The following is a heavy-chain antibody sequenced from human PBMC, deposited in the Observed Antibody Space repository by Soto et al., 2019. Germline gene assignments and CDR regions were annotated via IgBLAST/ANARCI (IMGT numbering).Heavy chain of an antibody. D-gene: IGHD2-2*01. J-gene: IGHJ4*02. Sequence: EVQLVESGGGLVQPGGSLRLSCAASGFTFTNAWMTWVRQAPGKGLEWVGRIRSKTDGGSAAFAAPVKGRVTISRDDSKNTLYLEMSSLKTEDTAVYHCTPMGYCSGTSSYSVLDSWGQGTLVTVSS. CDR1: GFTFTNAW. V-gene: IGHV3-15*01. CDR2: IRSKTDGGSA. CDR3: TPMGYCSGTSSYSVLDS.